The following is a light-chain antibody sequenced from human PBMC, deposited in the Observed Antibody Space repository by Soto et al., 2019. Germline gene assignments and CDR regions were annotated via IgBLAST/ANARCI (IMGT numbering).Light chain of an antibody. CDR1: SSNIGAGYD. Sequence: QPVLTQPPSVSGAPGQRVTISCTGSSSNIGAGYDVHWYQQLPGTAPKLLIYGNSNRPSGVPDRFSGSKSGTSASLAITGLQAEDEADYYCQSYDSSLSGSVVFGGGTKLPS. CDR2: GNS. V-gene: IGLV1-40*01. CDR3: QSYDSSLSGSVV. J-gene: IGLJ2*01.